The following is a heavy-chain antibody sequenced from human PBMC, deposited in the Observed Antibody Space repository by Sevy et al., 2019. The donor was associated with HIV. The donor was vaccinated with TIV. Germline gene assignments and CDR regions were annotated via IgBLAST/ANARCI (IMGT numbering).Heavy chain of an antibody. CDR1: GFTFSSYA. D-gene: IGHD3-22*01. CDR2: PSGSGAST. J-gene: IGHJ4*02. V-gene: IGHV3-23*01. CDR3: AKEAPGYNYDSSGSFDH. Sequence: GGSLRLSCAASGFTFSSYAMSWVRRAPEKGLEWVSVPSGSGASTYYADSVKGRFTISRDNSKNTLYLQMNSLRAEDTAVYYCAKEAPGYNYDSSGSFDHWGQGTLVTVSS.